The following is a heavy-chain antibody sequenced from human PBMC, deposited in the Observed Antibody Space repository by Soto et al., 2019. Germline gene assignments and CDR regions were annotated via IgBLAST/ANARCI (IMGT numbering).Heavy chain of an antibody. CDR1: GFRFDDFA. V-gene: IGHV3-9*01. D-gene: IGHD3-22*01. CDR2: ISWNSDKI. J-gene: IGHJ6*02. CDR3: AKDTRAYEFYNIDV. Sequence: PVGSLRLSCAASGFRFDDFAMHWVRQAPGKGLEWVSGISWNSDKIGYADSVKGRFTISRDNAKNSLYLQMNSLRAEDTALYYCAKDTRAYEFYNIDVWGQGTTVTVSS.